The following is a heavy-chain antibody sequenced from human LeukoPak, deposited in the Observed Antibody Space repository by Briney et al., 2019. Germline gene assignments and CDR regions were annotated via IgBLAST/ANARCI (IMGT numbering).Heavy chain of an antibody. CDR1: GYTFTGYY. J-gene: IGHJ4*02. CDR2: INPNSGGT. CDR3: ARVPYYYDSSGYLGY. V-gene: IGHV1-2*02. Sequence: EASVKVSCKASGYTFTGYYMHWVRQAPGQGLEWMGWINPNSGGTNYAQKFQGRVTMTRDTSISTAYMELSRLRSDDTAVYYCARVPYYYDSSGYLGYWGQGTLVTVSS. D-gene: IGHD3-22*01.